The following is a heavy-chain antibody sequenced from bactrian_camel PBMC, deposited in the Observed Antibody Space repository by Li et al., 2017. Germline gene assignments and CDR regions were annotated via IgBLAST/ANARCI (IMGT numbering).Heavy chain of an antibody. J-gene: IGHJ4*01. CDR1: GYTYDNYC. CDR2: IDADGSP. D-gene: IGHD7*01. Sequence: HVQLVESGGGSVQPGGSLRLRCVVSGYTYDNYCIGWFRQGVRLERDEVASIDADGSPRYATSAKGRFTISRDGAKKMVYLEMRNLEPEDTATYYCIRDAYGDAGGTWSFAYWGQGTQVTVS. CDR3: IRDAYGDAGGTWSFAY. V-gene: IGHV3S53*01.